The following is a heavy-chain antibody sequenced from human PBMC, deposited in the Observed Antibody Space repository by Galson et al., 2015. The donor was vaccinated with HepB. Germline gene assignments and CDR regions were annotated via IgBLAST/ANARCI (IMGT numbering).Heavy chain of an antibody. D-gene: IGHD7-27*01. CDR2: ITSNGGST. J-gene: IGHJ4*02. V-gene: IGHV3-64D*06. CDR1: GFTFSAYS. CDR3: VKDSGPNHYFDY. Sequence: SLRLSCAASGFTFSAYSMHWVRQSPGKGLEHLSGITSNGGSTYYADSVKGRFTISRDNSKTTLYLQLYSLRAEDTAVYYCVKDSGPNHYFDYWGQGTLVTVSS.